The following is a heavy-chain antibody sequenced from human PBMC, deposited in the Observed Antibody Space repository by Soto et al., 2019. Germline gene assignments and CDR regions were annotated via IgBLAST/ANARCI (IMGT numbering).Heavy chain of an antibody. D-gene: IGHD3-10*01. CDR3: ARDYYGSGYYYYGMDV. J-gene: IGHJ6*02. Sequence: QGQLVESGGGVVQPGRSLRLSCAASGFTFSSYAMHWVRQAPGKGLEWVAVISYDGSNKYYADSVKGRFTISRDNSKNTLYLQMNSLRAEDTAVYYCARDYYGSGYYYYGMDVWGQGTTVTVSS. CDR2: ISYDGSNK. V-gene: IGHV3-30-3*01. CDR1: GFTFSSYA.